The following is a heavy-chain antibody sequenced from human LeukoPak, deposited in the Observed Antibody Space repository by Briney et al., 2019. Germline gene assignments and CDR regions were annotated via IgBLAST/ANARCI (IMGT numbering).Heavy chain of an antibody. CDR3: ARDLIVGSRGGSGMDV. Sequence: RASVKVSCKASGYTFTSYYMHWVRQAPGQGLEWMGIINPSGGSTSYAQKFQGRVTMTRDTSTSTVYMELSSLRSEDTAVYYCARDLIVGSRGGSGMDVWGQGTTVTVSS. V-gene: IGHV1-46*01. J-gene: IGHJ6*02. D-gene: IGHD1-26*01. CDR2: INPSGGST. CDR1: GYTFTSYY.